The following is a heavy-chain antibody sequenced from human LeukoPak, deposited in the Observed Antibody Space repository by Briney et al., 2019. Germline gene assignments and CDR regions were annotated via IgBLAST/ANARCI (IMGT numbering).Heavy chain of an antibody. CDR3: ARVSLLWFGESQRWFDP. Sequence: SETLSLTCAVSGYSISSGYYWGWIRQPPGKGLEWIGSIYHSGSTYYNPSLKSRVTMSVDTSKNQFSLKLSSVTAADTAVYYCARVSLLWFGESQRWFDPWGQGTLVTVSS. D-gene: IGHD3-10*01. J-gene: IGHJ5*02. V-gene: IGHV4-38-2*01. CDR2: IYHSGST. CDR1: GYSISSGYY.